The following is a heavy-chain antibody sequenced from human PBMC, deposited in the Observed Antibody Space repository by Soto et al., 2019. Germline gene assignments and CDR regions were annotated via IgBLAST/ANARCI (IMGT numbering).Heavy chain of an antibody. CDR1: GYTFTSYG. V-gene: IGHV1-18*01. Sequence: QVQLVQSGAEVKKPGASVKVSCKASGYTFTSYGISWVRQAPGQGLEWMGRISPYNGNTNYAQKLQGRVTMTTDTSTSTAYMELRSLRSADTAGYYCARDRGYNWNYGWFDPWGQGTLVTVSS. D-gene: IGHD1-7*01. CDR3: ARDRGYNWNYGWFDP. CDR2: ISPYNGNT. J-gene: IGHJ5*02.